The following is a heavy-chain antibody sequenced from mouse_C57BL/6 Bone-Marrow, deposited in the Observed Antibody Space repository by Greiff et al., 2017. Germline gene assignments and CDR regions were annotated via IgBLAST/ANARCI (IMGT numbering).Heavy chain of an antibody. Sequence: EVQRVESGPELVKPGDSVKISCKASGYSFTGYFMNWVMQSHGKSLEWIGRINPYNGDTFYNQKFKGKATLTVDKSSSTAHMELRSLTSEDSAVYYCARGDGSTPFAYWGQGTLVTVSA. J-gene: IGHJ3*01. CDR3: ARGDGSTPFAY. V-gene: IGHV1-20*01. CDR2: INPYNGDT. D-gene: IGHD1-1*01. CDR1: GYSFTGYF.